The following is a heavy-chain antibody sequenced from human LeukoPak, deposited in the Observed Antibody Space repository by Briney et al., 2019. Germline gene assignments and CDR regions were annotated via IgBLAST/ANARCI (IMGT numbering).Heavy chain of an antibody. CDR3: ARDGPYGSGSYFGYYYYYMDV. D-gene: IGHD3-10*01. CDR1: GYTFTSYD. V-gene: IGHV1-8*03. J-gene: IGHJ6*03. Sequence: GASVKVSCKASGYTFTSYDINWVRQATGQGLEWMGWMNPNSGNTGYAQKFQGRVTITRNTSISTAYMELSSLRAEDTAVYYCARDGPYGSGSYFGYYYYYMDVWGKGTTVTVSS. CDR2: MNPNSGNT.